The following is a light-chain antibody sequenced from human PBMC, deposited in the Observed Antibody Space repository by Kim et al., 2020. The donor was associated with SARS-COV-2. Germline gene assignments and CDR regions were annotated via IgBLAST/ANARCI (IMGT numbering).Light chain of an antibody. Sequence: PGGGASGAGGASRGGGGEVGWCEQRPGRGPRGGVWGAGGGAAGIPARCSGRGSGTDFTLTISSLEPEDFAVYFCQQRRQWPVTFGRGTKVDIK. CDR2: GAG. CDR3: QQRRQWPVT. V-gene: IGKV3D-11*01. J-gene: IGKJ1*01. CDR1: RGGGGE.